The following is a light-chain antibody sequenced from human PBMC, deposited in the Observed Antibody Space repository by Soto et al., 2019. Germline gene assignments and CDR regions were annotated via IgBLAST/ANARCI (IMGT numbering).Light chain of an antibody. J-gene: IGKJ4*01. V-gene: IGKV1-12*01. CDR1: QGISTS. Sequence: DIQMTQSPSSVSASVGDIVTITCRASQGISTSLGWYQKKPGKAPKLLIYLSSTLATGVPSRFSGSGSGTDFTLTISSLQPEDFATYFCQQAHRFPRTFGGGTKV. CDR3: QQAHRFPRT. CDR2: LSS.